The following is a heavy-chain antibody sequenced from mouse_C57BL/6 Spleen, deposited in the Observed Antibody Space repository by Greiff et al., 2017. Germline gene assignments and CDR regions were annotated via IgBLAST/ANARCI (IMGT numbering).Heavy chain of an antibody. Sequence: VQLQQSGPELVKPGASVKISCKASGYSFTGYYMHWVKQSSEKSLEWIGEINPSTGGTSYNQKFKGKATLTVDKSSSTAYMQLKSLTSEDSAVYYCARSGNYYAMDYWGQGTSVTVSS. J-gene: IGHJ4*01. CDR1: GYSFTGYY. V-gene: IGHV1-43*01. CDR2: INPSTGGT. D-gene: IGHD2-1*01. CDR3: ARSGNYYAMDY.